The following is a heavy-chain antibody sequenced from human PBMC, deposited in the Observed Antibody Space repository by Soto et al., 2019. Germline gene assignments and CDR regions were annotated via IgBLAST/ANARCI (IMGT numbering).Heavy chain of an antibody. Sequence: EVQLVESGGGLVQPGGSLRLSCAASGFTFSSYWMSWVRQAPGKGLEWVANIKQDGSEKYYVDSVKGRFTISRDNAKNSLYLQMNSLRAEDTAVYYCARDCGITMVWGPIDYWGQGTLVNVSS. CDR3: ARDCGITMVWGPIDY. CDR2: IKQDGSEK. CDR1: GFTFSSYW. V-gene: IGHV3-7*05. J-gene: IGHJ4*02. D-gene: IGHD3-10*01.